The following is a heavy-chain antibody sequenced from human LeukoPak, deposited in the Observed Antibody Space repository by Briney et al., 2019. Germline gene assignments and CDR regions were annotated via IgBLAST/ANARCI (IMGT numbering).Heavy chain of an antibody. V-gene: IGHV3-30*18. D-gene: IGHD6-19*01. Sequence: GGSLRLSCAASGFTFSDHAMSWVRQAPGKGLEWVAVISYDGSNKYYADSVKGRFTISRDNSKNTLYLQMNSLRAEDTAVYYCAKDKDRAVAIDYWGQGTLVTVSS. CDR2: ISYDGSNK. CDR1: GFTFSDHA. CDR3: AKDKDRAVAIDY. J-gene: IGHJ4*02.